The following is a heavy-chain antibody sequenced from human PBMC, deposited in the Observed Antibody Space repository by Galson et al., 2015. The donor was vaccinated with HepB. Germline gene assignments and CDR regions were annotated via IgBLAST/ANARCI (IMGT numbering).Heavy chain of an antibody. D-gene: IGHD2-15*01. CDR2: IRSKANSYAT. CDR3: RAADVYFDF. CDR1: GFAFSAYA. V-gene: IGHV3-73*01. J-gene: IGHJ4*02. Sequence: SLRLSCAVSGFAFSAYAMHWVRQAPGKGLEWVGRIRSKANSYATAYAASVKGRFTISRDDSKNTAYLQMNSLKIDDTAVYYCRAADVYFDFWGQGTLVTVSS.